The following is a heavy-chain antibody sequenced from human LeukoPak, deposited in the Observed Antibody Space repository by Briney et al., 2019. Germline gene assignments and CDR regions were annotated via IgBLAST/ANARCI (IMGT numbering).Heavy chain of an antibody. CDR2: IGGRGGST. CDR3: GKEGGA. Sequence: PGGSLRLSCAASGFRFSDFTMTWLRQPPGKGPEWVSAIGGRGGSTYYADSLGGRFTISRDNSKDMVYLQMNSLKVEDTATYYCGKEGGAWGQGTKVTVSS. J-gene: IGHJ5*02. V-gene: IGHV3-23*01. CDR1: GFRFSDFT. D-gene: IGHD3-16*01.